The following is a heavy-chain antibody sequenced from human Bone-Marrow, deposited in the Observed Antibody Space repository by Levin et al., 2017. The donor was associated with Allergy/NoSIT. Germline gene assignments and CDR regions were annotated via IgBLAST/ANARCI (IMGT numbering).Heavy chain of an antibody. Sequence: SGGSLRLSCAASGFTFSSYWMHWVRQAPGKGLVWVSRISNDGSRTIYADYVKGRFTISRDNAENTVYLQMNSLRAEDTAVYYCARRYSSLSPIHDWGQGTLVTVSS. J-gene: IGHJ4*02. CDR3: ARRYSSLSPIHD. V-gene: IGHV3-74*01. CDR1: GFTFSSYW. CDR2: ISNDGSRT. D-gene: IGHD4-11*01.